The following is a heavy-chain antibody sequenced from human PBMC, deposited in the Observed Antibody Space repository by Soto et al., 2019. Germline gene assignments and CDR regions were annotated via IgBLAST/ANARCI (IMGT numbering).Heavy chain of an antibody. CDR2: INHSGST. D-gene: IGHD2-15*01. CDR3: AVSSSYHHYNIAGPYFDY. CDR1: GGSFSGYY. Sequence: SETLSLTCAVYGGSFSGYYWSWIRQPPGKGLEWIGEINHSGSTNYNPSLKSRVTISVDTSKNQFSLKLSSVTAADTAVYYCAVSSSYHHYNIAGPYFDYWGQGTLVTVSS. V-gene: IGHV4-34*01. J-gene: IGHJ4*02.